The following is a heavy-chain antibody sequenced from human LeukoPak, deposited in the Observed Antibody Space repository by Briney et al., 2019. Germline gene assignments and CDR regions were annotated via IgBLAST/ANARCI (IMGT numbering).Heavy chain of an antibody. CDR1: GFTFSSYS. Sequence: PGGSLRLSCAASGFTFSSYSMNWVRQAPGKGLEWVSSISSSGSYIYYADSVKGRFTISRDNAKSSVHLQMNSLRAEDTAVYYCTRDASKRISCYDFWGQGTLVTVSS. CDR3: TRDASKRISCYDF. D-gene: IGHD2-2*01. J-gene: IGHJ4*02. V-gene: IGHV3-21*01. CDR2: ISSSGSYI.